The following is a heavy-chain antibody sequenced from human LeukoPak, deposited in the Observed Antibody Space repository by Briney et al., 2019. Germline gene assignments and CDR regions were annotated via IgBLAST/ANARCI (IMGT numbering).Heavy chain of an antibody. J-gene: IGHJ6*03. CDR1: GFTFSSYW. D-gene: IGHD2-21*02. Sequence: GGSLRLSCAASGFTFSSYWMHWVRQAPGKGLVWVSRISSEGSSISYADSVKGRFTISRDNSKNTLYLQMNSLRAEDTAVYYCAREGVTDYYYYYMDVWGKGTTVTVSS. CDR2: ISSEGSSI. CDR3: AREGVTDYYYYYMDV. V-gene: IGHV3-74*01.